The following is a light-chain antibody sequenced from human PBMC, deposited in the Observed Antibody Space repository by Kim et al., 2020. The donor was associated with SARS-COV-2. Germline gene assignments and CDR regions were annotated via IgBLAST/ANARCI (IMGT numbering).Light chain of an antibody. CDR2: WES. J-gene: IGKJ4*01. V-gene: IGKV4-1*01. CDR1: PNVLDSSNNKSY. CDR3: QHYYSTPVT. Sequence: ATINCKSGPNVLDSSNNKSYLAWYQQKPGQPPKLLIYWESTRESRVPDRFSGSGTGTDFTLTISSLQAEDVAVYYCQHYYSTPVTFGGGTKVDIK.